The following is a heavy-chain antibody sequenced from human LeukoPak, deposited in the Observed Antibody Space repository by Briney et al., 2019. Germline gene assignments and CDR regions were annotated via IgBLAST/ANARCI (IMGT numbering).Heavy chain of an antibody. D-gene: IGHD6-19*01. CDR3: ARESYSGRSIDY. CDR1: GFTFSNYW. Sequence: PGGSLRLSCAASGFTFSNYWMHWVRQAPGKGLVWVSRINSDRSSTIYADSVKGRFTISRDNAKNTLYLQMNSLRAEDTAVYYCARESYSGRSIDYWGQGTLVTVSS. V-gene: IGHV3-74*01. J-gene: IGHJ4*02. CDR2: INSDRSST.